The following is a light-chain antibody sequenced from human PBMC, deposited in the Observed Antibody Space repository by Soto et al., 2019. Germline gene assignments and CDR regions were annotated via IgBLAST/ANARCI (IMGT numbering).Light chain of an antibody. Sequence: DIQMTQSPSSLSAYVGARVSITCQASQDIRTSLSWFQQKPGRAPKLLIYGESYLETEVQSRFRGSGSGTDFTFTINSLQPEDIATYYCQHYHNLPPFTFGPGTKVDIK. V-gene: IGKV1-33*01. J-gene: IGKJ3*01. CDR1: QDIRTS. CDR2: GES. CDR3: QHYHNLPPFT.